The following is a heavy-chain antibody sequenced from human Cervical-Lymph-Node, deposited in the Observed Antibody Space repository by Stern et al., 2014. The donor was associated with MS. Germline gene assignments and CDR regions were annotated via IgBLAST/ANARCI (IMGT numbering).Heavy chain of an antibody. V-gene: IGHV7-4-1*02. CDR3: ARDSQHTRYYYDSSGFRYYFDY. CDR1: GYTFTSYA. D-gene: IGHD3-22*01. CDR2: INTNTGNP. Sequence: QVQLVQSGSELKKPGASVKVSCKASGYTFTSYAMNWVRQAPGQGLEWMGWINTNTGNPTYAQGFTGRFVFSLDTSVSTAYLQISSLKAEDTAVYYCARDSQHTRYYYDSSGFRYYFDYWGQGTLVTVSS. J-gene: IGHJ4*02.